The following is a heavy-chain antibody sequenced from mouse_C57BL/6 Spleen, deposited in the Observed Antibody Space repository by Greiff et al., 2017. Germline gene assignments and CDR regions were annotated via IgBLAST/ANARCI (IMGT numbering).Heavy chain of an antibody. CDR2: IHPNSGST. D-gene: IGHD1-1*01. V-gene: IGHV1-64*01. J-gene: IGHJ3*01. CDR1: GYTFTSYW. CDR3: AREYYGSTWFAD. Sequence: QVQLQQPGAELVKPGASVKLSCKASGYTFTSYWMHWVKQRPGQGLEWIGMIHPNSGSTNYNEKFKSKATLTVDKSSSTAYVQRSSLTSEDAAVYYCAREYYGSTWFADWGQGTLVTGSA.